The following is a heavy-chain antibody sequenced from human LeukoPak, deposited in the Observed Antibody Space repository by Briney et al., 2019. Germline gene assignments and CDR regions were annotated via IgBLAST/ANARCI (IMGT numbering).Heavy chain of an antibody. V-gene: IGHV3-21*01. CDR2: ISSSSSYI. Sequence: PGGSLRLSCEASGFTFSNYDMHWVRQAPGKGLEWVSSISSSSSYIYYADSVKGRFTISRDNAKNSLYLQMNSLRAEDTAVYYCAREGKSSSWYEVDYWGQGTLVTVSS. D-gene: IGHD6-13*01. CDR3: AREGKSSSWYEVDY. CDR1: GFTFSNYD. J-gene: IGHJ4*02.